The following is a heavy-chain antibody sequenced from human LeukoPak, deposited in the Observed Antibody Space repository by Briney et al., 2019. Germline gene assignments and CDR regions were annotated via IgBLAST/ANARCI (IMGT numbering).Heavy chain of an antibody. D-gene: IGHD2-15*01. CDR1: GDSINNYY. CDR3: ARGRYCSADICSGGDAFDI. J-gene: IGHJ3*02. CDR2: IYTRGST. V-gene: IGHV4-4*07. Sequence: SSETLSLTCTVSGDSINNYYWSWIRQPAGKGLEWVGRIYTRGSTNYNPPLNSRVTMSVDTSKNQSSLKLSSVTAADTAVYYCARGRYCSADICSGGDAFDIWGQGTKVSVSS.